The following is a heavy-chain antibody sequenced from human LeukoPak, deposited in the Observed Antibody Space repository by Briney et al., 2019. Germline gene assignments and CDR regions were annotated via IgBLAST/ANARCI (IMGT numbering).Heavy chain of an antibody. J-gene: IGHJ6*03. CDR3: ARAQLGDLPYYMDV. Sequence: GASVKVSCKASGYIFTDYHVHWVRQAPGQGLEWVGWINPNSGVTNYAQNFQGRVIMTRDTSVSTAYMELSRLTSDDTAVYYCARAQLGDLPYYMDVWGKGTTVTVSS. CDR1: GYIFTDYH. CDR2: INPNSGVT. D-gene: IGHD3-16*01. V-gene: IGHV1-2*02.